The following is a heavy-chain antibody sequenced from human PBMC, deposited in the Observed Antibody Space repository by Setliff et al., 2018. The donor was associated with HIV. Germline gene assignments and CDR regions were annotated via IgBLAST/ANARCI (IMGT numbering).Heavy chain of an antibody. D-gene: IGHD6-6*01. CDR2: ISSRGSYI. Sequence: GGSLRLSCTTSGFTFTSYSVNWVRQAPGKGLEWVSYISSRGSYIYYADSVKGRFTISRDNAKNSLYLQMNSLRAEDTAVYYCARLSGSSSDNRNHFDYWGQGTLVTVSS. V-gene: IGHV3-21*05. CDR1: GFTFTSYS. J-gene: IGHJ4*02. CDR3: ARLSGSSSDNRNHFDY.